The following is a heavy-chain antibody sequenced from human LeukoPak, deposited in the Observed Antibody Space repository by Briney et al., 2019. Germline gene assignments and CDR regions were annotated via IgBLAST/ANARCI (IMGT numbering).Heavy chain of an antibody. D-gene: IGHD6-6*01. Sequence: GGSLRLSCAASGFTFSNYWMHWVRQAPGKGLVWVSRINTDGTSTSYADSVKGRFTISRDNAKNTLYPQMNSLRAEDTAVYYCARXLIXARPNYWGQGTLVTVSS. CDR2: INTDGTST. CDR3: ARXLIXARPNY. J-gene: IGHJ4*02. V-gene: IGHV3-74*01. CDR1: GFTFSNYW.